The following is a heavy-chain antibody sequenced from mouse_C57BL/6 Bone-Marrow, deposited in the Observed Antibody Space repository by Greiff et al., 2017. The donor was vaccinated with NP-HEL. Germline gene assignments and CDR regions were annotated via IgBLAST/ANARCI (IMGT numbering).Heavy chain of an antibody. D-gene: IGHD1-1*01. V-gene: IGHV5-17*01. J-gene: IGHJ4*01. CDR1: GFTFSDYG. Sequence: EVNLVESGGGLVKPGGSLKLSCAASGFTFSDYGMHWVRQAPEKGLEWVAYISSGISTIYYADTVKGRFTISRDNAKNTLFLQMTSLRSEDTAMYYCARLPGSSYYYAMDYWGQGTSVTVSS. CDR2: ISSGISTI. CDR3: ARLPGSSYYYAMDY.